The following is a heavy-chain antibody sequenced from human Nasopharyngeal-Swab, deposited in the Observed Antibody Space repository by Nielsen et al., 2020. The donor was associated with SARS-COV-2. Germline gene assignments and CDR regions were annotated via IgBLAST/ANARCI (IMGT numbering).Heavy chain of an antibody. V-gene: IGHV3-30*03. CDR1: GFTFSSFG. J-gene: IGHJ4*02. Sequence: GESLKISCAASGFTFSSFGMHWVRQAPGKGLEWVAFLAHDASNEYYGDSVKGRFPISRDSSKNTLYLQMDSLRGEDTAVYYCARDAPAHYGAFYWGRGTLVTVSS. D-gene: IGHD4-17*01. CDR3: ARDAPAHYGAFY. CDR2: LAHDASNE.